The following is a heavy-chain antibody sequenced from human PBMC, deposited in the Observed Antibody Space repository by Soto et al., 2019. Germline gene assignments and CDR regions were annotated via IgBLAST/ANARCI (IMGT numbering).Heavy chain of an antibody. CDR1: GGSFSGYY. CDR3: ARPAIAATVSAFDN. CDR2: INHSGST. V-gene: IGHV4-34*01. J-gene: IGHJ4*02. D-gene: IGHD6-13*01. Sequence: QVQLQQWGAGLLKPSETLSLTCAVYGGSFSGYYWSWIRRPPGKGLEWIGEINHSGSTNYNPSLKGRFTIFVATSTIQFPLKLSSVTAADTAVYYCARPAIAATVSAFDNWGQGTLVTVSS.